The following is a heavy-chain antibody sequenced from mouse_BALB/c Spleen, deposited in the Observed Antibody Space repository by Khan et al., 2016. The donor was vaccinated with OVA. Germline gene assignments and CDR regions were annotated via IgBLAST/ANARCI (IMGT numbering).Heavy chain of an antibody. CDR1: GFTFSSFS. D-gene: IGHD2-1*01. J-gene: IGHJ3*01. CDR3: ARSNYGTFAH. V-gene: IGHV5-9*03. CDR2: ISSGGDNT. Sequence: EVELVESGGGLVKPGGSLKLSCAASGFTFSSFSMSWVRQTPEKRLDWVATISSGGDNTYYPDSVRGRFTISRDNAKNNLYLQMSSLRSEDTAWYYCARSNYGTFAHWGQGTLVTVSA.